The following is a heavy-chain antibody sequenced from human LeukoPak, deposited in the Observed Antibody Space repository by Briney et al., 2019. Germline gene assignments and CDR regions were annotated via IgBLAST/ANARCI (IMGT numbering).Heavy chain of an antibody. CDR3: ARARTQYYYDSSGAYRADAFDI. Sequence: SETLSLTCAVYGGSFSGYYWSWIRQPPGKGLEWIGEINHSGSTNYNPSLKSRVTISVDTSKNQFSLKLSSVTAADTAVYYCARARTQYYYDSSGAYRADAFDIWGQGTMVTVSS. CDR2: INHSGST. J-gene: IGHJ3*02. V-gene: IGHV4-34*01. D-gene: IGHD3-22*01. CDR1: GGSFSGYY.